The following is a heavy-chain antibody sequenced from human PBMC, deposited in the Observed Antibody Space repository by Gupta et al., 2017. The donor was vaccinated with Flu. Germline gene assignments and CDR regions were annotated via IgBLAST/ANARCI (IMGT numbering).Heavy chain of an antibody. J-gene: IGHJ4*02. CDR1: RGSITSGNYY. D-gene: IGHD2-8*01. CDR3: VRNGDNGNWRYYFDY. CDR2: IGVTGNT. Sequence: QVQLQESGPGLVKPSETLSLTCTVSRGSITSGNYYWSWVRQPAGKGLEWIGHIGVTGNTEYSVPLTGRVSSLLDTSKNQFSLNLRSVTAADTAVYFCVRNGDNGNWRYYFDYWGQGILVTVSS. V-gene: IGHV4-61*02.